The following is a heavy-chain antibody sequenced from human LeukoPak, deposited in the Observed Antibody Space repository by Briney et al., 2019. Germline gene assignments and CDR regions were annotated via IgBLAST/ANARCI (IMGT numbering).Heavy chain of an antibody. CDR2: ISGSGTSI. CDR3: ARDLGSRPYDSSGFPPDY. J-gene: IGHJ4*02. CDR1: EFTFSIYE. Sequence: PEGSLTLSCAASEFTFSIYEMHWVRQAPGKGLEWLSYISGSGTSIQYADSVKGRFTISRDNAKNSLYLQMNSLRAEDTAVYYCARDLGSRPYDSSGFPPDYWGQGTLVTVSS. V-gene: IGHV3-48*03. D-gene: IGHD3-22*01.